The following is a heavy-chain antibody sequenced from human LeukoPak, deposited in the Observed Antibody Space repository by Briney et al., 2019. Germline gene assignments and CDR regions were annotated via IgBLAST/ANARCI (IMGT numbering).Heavy chain of an antibody. CDR3: ARLTVDPIAVADSFDY. D-gene: IGHD6-19*01. CDR2: INHSGST. J-gene: IGHJ4*02. V-gene: IGHV4-34*01. Sequence: SETLSLTCAVYGGSFSGYYWSWIRQPPGKGLEWIGEINHSGSTNYNPSLKSRVTISVDTSKNQFSLKLSSVTAADTAVYYCARLTVDPIAVADSFDYWGQGTLVTVSS. CDR1: GGSFSGYY.